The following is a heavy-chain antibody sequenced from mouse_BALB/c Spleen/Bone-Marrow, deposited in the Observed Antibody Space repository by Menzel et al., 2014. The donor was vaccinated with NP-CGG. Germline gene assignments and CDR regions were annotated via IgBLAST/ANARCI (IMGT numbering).Heavy chain of an antibody. Sequence: EVMLVESGGGLVQPGDSLRLSCATSGFTFTDYYMNWVRQPPGKALGWLGFIRNKANGHTTEYSASVKGRFTISRDNSQSILYLQMNTLRAEDSATYYCARDRGLTYFDYWGQGTTLTVSS. CDR1: GFTFTDYY. J-gene: IGHJ2*01. D-gene: IGHD2-4*01. CDR2: IRNKANGHTT. V-gene: IGHV7-3*02. CDR3: ARDRGLTYFDY.